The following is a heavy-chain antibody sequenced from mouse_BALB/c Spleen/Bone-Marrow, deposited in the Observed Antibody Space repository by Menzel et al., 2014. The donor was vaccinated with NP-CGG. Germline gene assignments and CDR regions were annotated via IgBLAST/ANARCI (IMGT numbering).Heavy chain of an antibody. CDR2: IRTKADNYAA. J-gene: IGHJ3*01. D-gene: IGHD2-2*01. CDR1: GFTFSDTW. CDR3: TPHGSFAF. V-gene: IGHV6-6*01. Sequence: EVQRVESGGGLVQPGGSMRLSCSASGFTFSDTWMDWVRQSPEKGLEWVVEIRTKADNYAAYSAESVKGRFAISRDDSKRSVYLQMNNLRAEDTGIYYCTPHGSFAFWGQGTLVTVSA.